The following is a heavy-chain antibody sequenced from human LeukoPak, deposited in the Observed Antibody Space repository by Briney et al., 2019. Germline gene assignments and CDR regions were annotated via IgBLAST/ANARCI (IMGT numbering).Heavy chain of an antibody. CDR2: IKSKTDGGTT. D-gene: IGHD3-10*01. J-gene: IGHJ4*02. V-gene: IGHV3-15*01. CDR1: GFTFSSAW. Sequence: RGSLRLSCAASGFTFSSAWMVWVRQAPGKGLEWVGRIKSKTDGGTTDYAAPVKGRFTISRDDSKNTLYLEMNSLKPEDTAVYYCTTRGSDSGCPFFWGQGTLVTVSS. CDR3: TTRGSDSGCPFF.